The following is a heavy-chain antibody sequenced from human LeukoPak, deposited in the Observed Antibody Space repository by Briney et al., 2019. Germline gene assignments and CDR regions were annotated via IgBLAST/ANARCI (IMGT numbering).Heavy chain of an antibody. CDR3: AAAGWDYYDSSGFSLDY. D-gene: IGHD3-22*01. CDR2: IYYTGT. V-gene: IGHV4-59*02. Sequence: SETLSLTCTVSGGSVTDYYWSWIRQSPGKGLEWIGYIYYTGTSYNPSLKSRVAISVDTSKNQFSLKLNSVTAADTAVYYCAAAGWDYYDSSGFSLDYWGQGTLVTVSS. CDR1: GGSVTDYY. J-gene: IGHJ4*02.